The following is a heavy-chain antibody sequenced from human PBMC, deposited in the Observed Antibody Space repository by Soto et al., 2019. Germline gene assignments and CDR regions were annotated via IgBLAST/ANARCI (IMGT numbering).Heavy chain of an antibody. J-gene: IGHJ6*02. Sequence: ASVKVSCKASGYTFTGYYMHWVRQAPGQGLEWMGWINPNSGGTNYAQKFQGWVTMTRDTSISTAYMELSRLRSDDTAVYYCARDLKVTTIYYYYHYGMDVWGPGTTVTLSS. CDR1: GYTFTGYY. CDR3: ARDLKVTTIYYYYHYGMDV. CDR2: INPNSGGT. V-gene: IGHV1-2*04. D-gene: IGHD4-17*01.